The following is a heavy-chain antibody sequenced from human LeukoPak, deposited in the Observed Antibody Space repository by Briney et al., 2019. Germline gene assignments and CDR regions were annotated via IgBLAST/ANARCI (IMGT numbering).Heavy chain of an antibody. D-gene: IGHD3-9*01. Sequence: PGGSLRLSCAASGFTFSSYAMSWVRQAPGKGLEWVSAISGSGGSTYYADSVKGRFTISRDNSKDTLYLQMNSLRAEDTAVYYCAKDRFDWLLPFDYWGQGTLVTVSS. CDR3: AKDRFDWLLPFDY. CDR1: GFTFSSYA. V-gene: IGHV3-23*01. J-gene: IGHJ4*02. CDR2: ISGSGGST.